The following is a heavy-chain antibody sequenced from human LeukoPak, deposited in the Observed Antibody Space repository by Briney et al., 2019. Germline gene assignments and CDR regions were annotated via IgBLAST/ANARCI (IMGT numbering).Heavy chain of an antibody. CDR1: GGSISSSSYY. CDR3: ASAKDFWSGYYTQAYYFDY. J-gene: IGHJ4*02. Sequence: SETLSLTCTVSGGSISSSSYYWGWIRQPPGKGLEWIGSIYYSGSTYYNPSLKSRVTISVDTSKNQFSLKLSSVTAADTAVYYCASAKDFWSGYYTQAYYFDYWGQGPLVTVSS. CDR2: IYYSGST. V-gene: IGHV4-39*07. D-gene: IGHD3-3*01.